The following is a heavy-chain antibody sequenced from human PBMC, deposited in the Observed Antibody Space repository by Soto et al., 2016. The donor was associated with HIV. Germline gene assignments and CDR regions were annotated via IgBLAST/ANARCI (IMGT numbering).Heavy chain of an antibody. D-gene: IGHD6-19*01. J-gene: IGHJ4*02. CDR2: IYSGGRT. V-gene: IGHV3-66*01. Sequence: EVQLVESGGGLVQPGGSLRLSCAAAKFTVSSNYMTWVRQAPGKGLEWVSLIYSGGRTYYADSVRGRFTISRDSSKNTLYLQMNSLRAEDTAVYYCATDAGIVVAGGXRSWGQGTLVLRLL. CDR1: KFTVSSNY. CDR3: ATDAGIVVAGGXRS.